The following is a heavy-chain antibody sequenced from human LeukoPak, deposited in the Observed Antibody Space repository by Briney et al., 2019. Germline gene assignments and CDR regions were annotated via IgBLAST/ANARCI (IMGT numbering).Heavy chain of an antibody. J-gene: IGHJ6*02. CDR3: ARDGIYYYGMDV. V-gene: IGHV1-8*01. CDR1: GYTFTSYD. Sequence: ASVKVSCKASGYTFTSYDINWVRQATGQGLEWMGWMNPNSGNTGYAQKFQGRVTMTRNTSTSTAYMELSSLRSEDTAVYYCARDGIYYYGMDVWGQGTTVTVSS. CDR2: MNPNSGNT.